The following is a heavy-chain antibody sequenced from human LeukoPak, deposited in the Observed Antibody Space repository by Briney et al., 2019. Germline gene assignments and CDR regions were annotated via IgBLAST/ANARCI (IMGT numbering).Heavy chain of an antibody. CDR2: IYHSGST. Sequence: SQTLSLARTVSCYSISSGYYWGWMRQPPGKGLARIGRIYHSGSTYYNPSLKSRVTISVDTSKNQFSLKLSSVTAADTAVYYCARGLWFGELPGVNWFDPWGQGTLVTVSS. CDR1: CYSISSGYY. V-gene: IGHV4-38-2*02. D-gene: IGHD3-10*01. J-gene: IGHJ5*02. CDR3: ARGLWFGELPGVNWFDP.